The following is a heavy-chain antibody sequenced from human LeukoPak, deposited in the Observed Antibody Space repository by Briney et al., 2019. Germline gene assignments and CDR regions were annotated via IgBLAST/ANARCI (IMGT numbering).Heavy chain of an antibody. CDR2: ISYSGST. CDR1: GASLSSYY. V-gene: IGHV4-59*01. D-gene: IGHD5-24*01. CDR3: VRGAGWLPDY. Sequence: NPSETLSLTCTVSGASLSSYYCSWIRQSPGEGLEWIGLISYSGSTKYNSSLESRVTISADTSKSQCSLKLSSVTAADTAVYYCVRGAGWLPDYWGQGTLVTVSS. J-gene: IGHJ4*02.